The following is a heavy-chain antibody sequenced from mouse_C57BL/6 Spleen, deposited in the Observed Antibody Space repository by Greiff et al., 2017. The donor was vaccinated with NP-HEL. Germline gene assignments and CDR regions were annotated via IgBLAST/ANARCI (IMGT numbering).Heavy chain of an antibody. CDR2: IYPRSGNT. D-gene: IGHD1-1*01. J-gene: IGHJ4*01. CDR3: ARIITTVVPYAMDY. V-gene: IGHV1-81*01. CDR1: GYTFTSYG. Sequence: VKLQESGAELARPGASVKLSCKASGYTFTSYGISWVKQRTGQGLEWIGEIYPRSGNTYYNEKFKGKATLTADKSSSTAYMELRSLTSEDSAVYFCARIITTVVPYAMDYWGQGTSVTVSS.